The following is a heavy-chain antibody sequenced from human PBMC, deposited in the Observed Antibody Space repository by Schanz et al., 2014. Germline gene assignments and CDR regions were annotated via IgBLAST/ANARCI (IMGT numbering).Heavy chain of an antibody. D-gene: IGHD2-21*01. Sequence: QVQLAESGGGVVQPGRSLRLSCATSGLNFDYYGMNWVRQAPGKGLEWVAVIRYDGRNKNFVESVKGRFTITRDNSNNTVYLQMNTLRAEDTAVYYCAREDCSATSCYFRYWGQGTLVTVSS. J-gene: IGHJ4*02. CDR3: AREDCSATSCYFRY. V-gene: IGHV3-33*01. CDR2: IRYDGRNK. CDR1: GLNFDYYG.